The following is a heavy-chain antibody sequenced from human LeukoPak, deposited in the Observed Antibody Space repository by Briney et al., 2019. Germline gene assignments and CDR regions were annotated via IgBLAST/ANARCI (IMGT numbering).Heavy chain of an antibody. CDR1: GGSLSSHY. J-gene: IGHJ4*02. D-gene: IGHD3-10*01. CDR3: ARRTYAPGSFSQTFDY. CDR2: IYYSGSA. Sequence: SETLSLTCTVSGGSLSSHYWGWIRQPPGKGLEWLGYIYYSGSANYSPPLKSRVTLSVDTSKNQFSLRLSSVTAADTAVYYCARRTYAPGSFSQTFDYWGQGILVTVSS. V-gene: IGHV4-59*08.